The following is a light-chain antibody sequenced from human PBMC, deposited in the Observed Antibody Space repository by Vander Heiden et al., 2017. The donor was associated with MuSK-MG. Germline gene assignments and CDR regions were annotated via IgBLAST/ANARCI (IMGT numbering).Light chain of an antibody. V-gene: IGKV3-11*01. CDR2: DAT. J-gene: IGKJ2*01. CDR1: QRVRNY. Sequence: VFTQSPATLSLSPGHTATLSCRASQRVRNYVAWYQQKPGQAPRLLIFDATNRAPGIPARFRGSWYGTDFTLTISSREPEDFAVYYCQQGSNSLQYTFGQGTKLEIK. CDR3: QQGSNSLQYT.